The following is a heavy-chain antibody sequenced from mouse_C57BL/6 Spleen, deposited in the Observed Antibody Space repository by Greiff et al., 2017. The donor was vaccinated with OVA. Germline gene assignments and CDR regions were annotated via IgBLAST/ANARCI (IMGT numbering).Heavy chain of an antibody. J-gene: IGHJ3*01. Sequence: EVQVVESGGGLVQPKGSLKLSCAASGFTFNTYALHWVRQAPGKGLEWVARIRSKSSNYATYYADSVKDRFTISRDDSQSMLYLQMNNLKTEDTAMYYCVREDGYYEWFAYWGQGTLVTVSA. CDR1: GFTFNTYA. CDR2: IRSKSSNYAT. CDR3: VREDGYYEWFAY. D-gene: IGHD2-3*01. V-gene: IGHV10-3*01.